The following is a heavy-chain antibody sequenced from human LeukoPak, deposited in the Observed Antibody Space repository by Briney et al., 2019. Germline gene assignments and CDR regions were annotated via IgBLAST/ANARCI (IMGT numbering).Heavy chain of an antibody. V-gene: IGHV3-30*04. CDR2: ISFDGSNK. CDR3: GRSTSVYGSGSYLDY. D-gene: IGHD3-10*01. J-gene: IGHJ4*02. Sequence: GRSLRLSCAASGFTFSSYAMHWVRQAPGKGLEWVAVISFDGSNKYYADSVKGRFTISRDNSKNTLYLQMNSLRAEDTAVYYCGRSTSVYGSGSYLDYWGQGTLVHVSS. CDR1: GFTFSSYA.